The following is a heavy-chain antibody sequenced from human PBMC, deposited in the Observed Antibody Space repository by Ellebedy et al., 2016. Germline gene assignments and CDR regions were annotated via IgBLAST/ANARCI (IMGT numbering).Heavy chain of an antibody. D-gene: IGHD2-15*01. CDR1: GFIFNTYS. CDR2: ISGSGDYT. Sequence: GGSLRLSXAASGFIFNTYSMAWVRQAPGKGLEWVSHISGSGDYTYYADSVKGQFTISKDNSKNTLYLQMNSLRAEDTATYYCVKFPPDLLGCAGGDGCYSAFDYWGQGTLVTVSS. CDR3: VKFPPDLLGCAGGDGCYSAFDY. J-gene: IGHJ4*02. V-gene: IGHV3-23*01.